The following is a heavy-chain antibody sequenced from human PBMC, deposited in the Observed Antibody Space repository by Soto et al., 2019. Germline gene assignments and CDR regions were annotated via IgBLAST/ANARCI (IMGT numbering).Heavy chain of an antibody. Sequence: PSETLSLTCAVSGFFISSGNYWGWVRKPPGKGLEWIGSIFHGGNTYYNPSLKSRVTISVDMSKNQYSLKLNSVTAAETAVYCCARARGYDAFDVWGQGTVVTVSS. D-gene: IGHD3-10*01. CDR2: IFHGGNT. V-gene: IGHV4-38-2*01. CDR1: GFFISSGNY. J-gene: IGHJ3*01. CDR3: ARARGYDAFDV.